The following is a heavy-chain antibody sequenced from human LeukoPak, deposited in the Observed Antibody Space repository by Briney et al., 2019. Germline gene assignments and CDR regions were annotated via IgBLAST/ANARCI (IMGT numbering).Heavy chain of an antibody. J-gene: IGHJ4*02. CDR1: GYTFTSYG. CDR3: ARSGFIAVAGTNWGDSDY. CDR2: ISVYNGNT. D-gene: IGHD6-19*01. V-gene: IGHV1-18*01. Sequence: ASVKVSCKASGYTFTSYGISWVRQAPGQGLEWMGWISVYNGNTKYAQKLQGRVTMTTDTATSTAYMELRSLRSDDTAVYYCARSGFIAVAGTNWGDSDYWGQGTLVTVPS.